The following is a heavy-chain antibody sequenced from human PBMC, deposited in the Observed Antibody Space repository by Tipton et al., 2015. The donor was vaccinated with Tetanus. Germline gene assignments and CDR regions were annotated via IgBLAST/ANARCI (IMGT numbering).Heavy chain of an antibody. CDR1: GFNFDGYV. D-gene: IGHD3-22*01. CDR3: AKSILQGWILKVTVVDNFDH. J-gene: IGHJ4*02. Sequence: SLRLSCEASGFNFDGYVMNWVRQAPGKGLEGVAVISGHGGRTHYADSVKGRFTISRDKSNNTLYLQMNSLRVEDTAVYYCAKSILQGWILKVTVVDNFDHWGQGALVTVSP. V-gene: IGHV3-23*01. CDR2: ISGHGGRT.